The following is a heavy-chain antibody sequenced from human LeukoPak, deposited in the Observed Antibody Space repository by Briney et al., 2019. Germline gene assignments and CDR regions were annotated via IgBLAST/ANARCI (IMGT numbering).Heavy chain of an antibody. D-gene: IGHD3-3*01. J-gene: IGHJ6*03. CDR2: IIPIFGTA. V-gene: IGHV1-69*01. CDR1: GGTFSSYA. CDR3: ARVGTIHYYYMDV. Sequence: SVKVSCKASGGTFSSYAISWVRQAPGQGLEWMGGIIPIFGTANYAQKFQGRVTITADESTSTAYLELSSLRSEDTAVYYCARVGTIHYYYMDVWGKGTTVTVSS.